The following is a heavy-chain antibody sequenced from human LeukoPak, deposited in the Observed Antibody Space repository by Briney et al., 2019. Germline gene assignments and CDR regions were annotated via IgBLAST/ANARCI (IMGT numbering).Heavy chain of an antibody. J-gene: IGHJ3*01. CDR1: GYTFTGYY. V-gene: IGHV1-2*02. CDR3: ALDYCPSGLGDRGYHNAFHL. D-gene: IGHD5-12*01. Sequence: ASVKVSCKASGYTFTGYYMHWVRQAPGQGLEWMGWINPNSGGTNYAQKFQGRVTMTRDTSISTAYMELSRLRSDDTGVYYFALDYCPSGLGDRGYHNAFHLWGQGTMVTVSS. CDR2: INPNSGGT.